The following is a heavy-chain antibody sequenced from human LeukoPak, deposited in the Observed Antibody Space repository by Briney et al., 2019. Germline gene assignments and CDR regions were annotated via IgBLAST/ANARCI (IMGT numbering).Heavy chain of an antibody. Sequence: SVKVSCKASGYTFTGYYMHWVRQAPGQGLEWMGWMNPNSGGTKYAEKFQGRVTMSRDTSISTAYMELSRLRSDDTAVYYSTKVGFNAWGQGTLVTVSS. CDR1: GYTFTGYY. J-gene: IGHJ5*02. V-gene: IGHV1-2*02. CDR3: TKVGFNA. CDR2: MNPNSGGT.